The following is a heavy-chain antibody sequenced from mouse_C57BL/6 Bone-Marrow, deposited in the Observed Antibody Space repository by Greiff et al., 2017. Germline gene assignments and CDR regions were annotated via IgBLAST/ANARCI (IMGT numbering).Heavy chain of an antibody. D-gene: IGHD6-1*01. Sequence: KQSHGKSLEWIGDINPNNGGTSYNQKFKGKATLTVDKSSSTAYMELRSLTSEDSAVYYCARGGVCLDYWGQGTTLTVSS. CDR2: INPNNGGT. J-gene: IGHJ2*01. V-gene: IGHV1-26*01. CDR3: ARGGVCLDY.